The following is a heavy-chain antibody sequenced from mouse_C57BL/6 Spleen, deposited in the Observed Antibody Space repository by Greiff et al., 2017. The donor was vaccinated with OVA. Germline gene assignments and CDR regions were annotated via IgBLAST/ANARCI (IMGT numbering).Heavy chain of an antibody. CDR3: ARWRDSSGFMDY. D-gene: IGHD3-2*02. J-gene: IGHJ4*01. CDR1: GYAFSSSW. CDR2: IYPGDGDT. Sequence: VQLQQSGPELVKPGASVKISCKASGYAFSSSWMNWVKQRPGKGLEWIGRIYPGDGDTNYNGKFKGKATLTADKSSSTAYMQLSSLTSEDSAVYFCARWRDSSGFMDYWGQGTSVTVSS. V-gene: IGHV1-82*01.